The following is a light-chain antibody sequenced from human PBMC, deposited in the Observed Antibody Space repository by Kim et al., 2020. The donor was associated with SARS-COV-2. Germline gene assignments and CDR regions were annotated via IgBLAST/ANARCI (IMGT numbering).Light chain of an antibody. V-gene: IGKV3-15*01. J-gene: IGKJ4*01. Sequence: EIVMTQSPATLSVSPGERATLSCRASQSVSSNLAWYQQKPGQPPRLLIYGASTRATGIPARFSGSGSGTEFTLTISSLQSEDFAVYYCQQYNNWPTLTFGGGTKVDIK. CDR3: QQYNNWPTLT. CDR1: QSVSSN. CDR2: GAS.